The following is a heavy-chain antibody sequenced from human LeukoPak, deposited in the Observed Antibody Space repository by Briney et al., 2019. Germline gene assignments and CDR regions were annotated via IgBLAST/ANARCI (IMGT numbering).Heavy chain of an antibody. CDR2: INHRGST. V-gene: IGHV4-34*01. D-gene: IGHD4-17*01. CDR3: VRRVTTLDY. CDR1: GGSFSGYY. J-gene: IGHJ4*02. Sequence: PSETLSLTCAVYGGSFSGYYRSWIRQPPGKGLEWIGEINHRGSTNYNPSLKSRVTLSVDTSKNQFSLKLSSVTAADTAVYYCVRRVTTLDYWGQGTLVTVSS.